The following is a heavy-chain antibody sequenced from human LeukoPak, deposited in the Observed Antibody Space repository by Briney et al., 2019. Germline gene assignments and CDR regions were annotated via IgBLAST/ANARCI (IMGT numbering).Heavy chain of an antibody. V-gene: IGHV3-21*01. CDR2: ISSSSSYI. D-gene: IGHD3-3*01. CDR3: ARGTDTKPFWSGYWVDV. Sequence: GGSLRLSCAASGFTFSSYSMNWVRQAPGKGLEWVSSISSSSSYIYYADSVKGRFTISRDNAKNSLYLQVNSLRAEDTAVYYCARGTDTKPFWSGYWVDVWGQGTTVTVSS. CDR1: GFTFSSYS. J-gene: IGHJ6*02.